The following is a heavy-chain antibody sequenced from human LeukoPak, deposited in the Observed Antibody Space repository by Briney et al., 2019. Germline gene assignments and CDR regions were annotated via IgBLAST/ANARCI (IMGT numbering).Heavy chain of an antibody. J-gene: IGHJ4*02. CDR3: TTDWPTYYYDSSGYPFFDY. D-gene: IGHD3-22*01. V-gene: IGHV3-15*07. Sequence: GGSLRLSCAASGFTFSNAWTNWVRQAPGKGLEWVGRIKSKTDGGTTDYAAPVKGRFTISRDDSKNKLYLQMNSLKTEDTAVYYCTTDWPTYYYDSSGYPFFDYWGQGTLVTVSS. CDR1: GFTFSNAW. CDR2: IKSKTDGGTT.